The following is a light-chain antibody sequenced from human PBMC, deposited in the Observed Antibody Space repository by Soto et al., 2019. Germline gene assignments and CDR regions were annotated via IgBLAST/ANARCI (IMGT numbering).Light chain of an antibody. V-gene: IGKV1-5*01. CDR3: QQYNSFPRT. CDR1: QSINNW. J-gene: IGKJ1*01. CDR2: HAS. Sequence: DIQMTQSPSTLSASVGDRVTITCRASQSINNWLAWYQQKAGEAPKLLIYHASSLQSGVPSRFSGSGSVTEFTLTISSLQPDDFATYYCQQYNSFPRTFGQGTKVEIK.